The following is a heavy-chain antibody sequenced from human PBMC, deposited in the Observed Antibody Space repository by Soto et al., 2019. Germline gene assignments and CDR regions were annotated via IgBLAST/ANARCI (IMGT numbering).Heavy chain of an antibody. J-gene: IGHJ4*02. CDR2: INSDGSTT. CDR3: ARVRVHEWLFDH. CDR1: GFIFSDHW. D-gene: IGHD5-12*01. V-gene: IGHV3-74*01. Sequence: EVQLVESGGGLVQPGGSLRLSCAASGFIFSDHWMHWVRRAPWKGLVWVARINSDGSTTSYADSVKDRFTISRDNAKNTLYLQRNSLRAEDTAVYLCARVRVHEWLFDHWGQGTPVTVSS.